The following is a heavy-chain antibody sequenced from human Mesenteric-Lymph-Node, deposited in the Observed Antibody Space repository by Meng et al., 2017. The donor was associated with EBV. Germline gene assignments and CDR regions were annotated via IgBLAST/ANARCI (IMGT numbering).Heavy chain of an antibody. CDR2: IIHGGSP. D-gene: IGHD2-8*02. J-gene: IGHJ4*02. CDR3: ARRPTGIDY. Sequence: QVQLQQWGAGLLKPSETLSLTCAVSGGSLSGAYWNWIRQPPGKGLEWIGEIIHGGSPSYNPSLKSRVTISIDTSKNQLSLMLSSVTAADTAVYYCARRPTGIDYWGQGTLVTVSS. CDR1: GGSLSGAY. V-gene: IGHV4-34*12.